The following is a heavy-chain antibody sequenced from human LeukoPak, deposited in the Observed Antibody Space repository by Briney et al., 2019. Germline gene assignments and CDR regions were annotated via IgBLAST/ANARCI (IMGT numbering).Heavy chain of an antibody. CDR1: GYTFTGYD. Sequence: ASVKVSCKASGYTFTGYDIHWVRQAPGQGLEWMGWINPNSGGTNYAQKFQGRVTMTRDTSISTAYMELSRLRSDETAVYYCARPEPLYSSGWYAFDYWGQGPLVTVSS. CDR3: ARPEPLYSSGWYAFDY. CDR2: INPNSGGT. J-gene: IGHJ4*02. D-gene: IGHD6-19*01. V-gene: IGHV1-2*02.